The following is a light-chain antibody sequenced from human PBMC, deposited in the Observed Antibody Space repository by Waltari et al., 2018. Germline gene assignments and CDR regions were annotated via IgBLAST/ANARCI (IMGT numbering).Light chain of an antibody. V-gene: IGLV2-14*03. CDR3: SSYTTTSTRL. CDR2: DVS. J-gene: IGLJ2*01. CDR1: SSDVGAYNY. Sequence: QSALTQPASVHGSPGQPITISCSGTSSDVGAYNYVSWYQQHPGKAPKLIIYDVSYRPSGISNRFSGSKSGNTASLTISGLQTEDEAYYYCSSYTTTSTRLFGGGTKLTVL.